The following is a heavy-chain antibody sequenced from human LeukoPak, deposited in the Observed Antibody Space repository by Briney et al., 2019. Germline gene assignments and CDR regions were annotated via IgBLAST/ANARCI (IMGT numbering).Heavy chain of an antibody. V-gene: IGHV1-2*02. CDR1: GYPFTGHI. J-gene: IGHJ4*02. CDR3: TRPEYKYGYALDY. CDR2: INPDTGGT. D-gene: IGHD5-18*01. Sequence: GASVKVSCTASGYPFTGHIMHWVRQAPGQGLEWMGWINPDTGGTNYAQNFQGRVTMTRDTSISTAYMELTRLTSDDTAVYYCTRPEYKYGYALDYWGQGTLVTVSS.